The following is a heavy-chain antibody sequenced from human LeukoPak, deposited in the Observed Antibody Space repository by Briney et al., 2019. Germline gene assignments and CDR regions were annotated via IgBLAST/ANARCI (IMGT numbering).Heavy chain of an antibody. Sequence: TGGSLRLSCAASGFAFSSYAMNWVRQAPGKGLEWVSIISGSGISTYYADSVKGRFTISRDSSRNTLYLQMNSLRAEDTAIYYCATSPCSGGSCYSGYFDLWGQGTLVTVSS. J-gene: IGHJ4*02. CDR3: ATSPCSGGSCYSGYFDL. CDR1: GFAFSSYA. V-gene: IGHV3-23*01. CDR2: ISGSGIST. D-gene: IGHD2-15*01.